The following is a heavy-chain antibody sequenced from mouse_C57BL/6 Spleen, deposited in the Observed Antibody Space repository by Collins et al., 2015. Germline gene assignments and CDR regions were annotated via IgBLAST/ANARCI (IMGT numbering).Heavy chain of an antibody. CDR2: IYPGDGHT. Sequence: QRPGKGLEWIGRIYPGDGHTNYNGKFKGKATLTADKSSSTAYMQLSSLTSEDSAVYFCARIYDGYPYAMDYWGRGTSVTVSS. J-gene: IGHJ4*01. CDR3: ARIYDGYPYAMDY. D-gene: IGHD2-3*01. V-gene: IGHV1-82*01.